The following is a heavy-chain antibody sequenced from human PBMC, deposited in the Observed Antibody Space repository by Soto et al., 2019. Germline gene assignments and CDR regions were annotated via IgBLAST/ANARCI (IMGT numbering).Heavy chain of an antibody. D-gene: IGHD6-6*01. V-gene: IGHV3-33*01. CDR1: GFTFSSYG. J-gene: IGHJ6*02. CDR2: IWYDGSNK. Sequence: GGSLRLSCAASGFTFSSYGMHWVRQAPGKWLEWVAVIWYDGSNKYYADSVKGRFTISRDNSKNTLYLQMNSLRAEDTAVYYCARDTIAARPRTYYYYYGMDVWGQGXTVTVYS. CDR3: ARDTIAARPRTYYYYYGMDV.